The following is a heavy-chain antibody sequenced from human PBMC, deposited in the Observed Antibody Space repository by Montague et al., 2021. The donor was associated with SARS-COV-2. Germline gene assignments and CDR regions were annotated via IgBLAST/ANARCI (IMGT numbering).Heavy chain of an antibody. CDR1: GFTFRSYW. CDR2: IRPDGTST. V-gene: IGHV3-74*01. CDR3: VRPLWFGDSDYYFES. D-gene: IGHD3-10*01. Sequence: SLRLSCAASGFTFRSYWMHWVRQVPGRGLVWVSRIRPDGTSTHYAASVKGRFIISRDNAKNTLSLEMTNLRVDDTALYYCVRPLWFGDSDYYFESWGQGTLVSVSS. J-gene: IGHJ4*02.